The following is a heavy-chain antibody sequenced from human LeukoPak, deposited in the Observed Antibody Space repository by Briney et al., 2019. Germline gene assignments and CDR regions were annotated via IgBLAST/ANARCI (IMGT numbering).Heavy chain of an antibody. Sequence: GASLRLSCVASGFTFGSFGFNWVRQAPGKGLEWVTFICFDGRREDYIDSVKGRFTVSRDDSENTVYLRMSNLRVEDTAVYYCARSPRSSSGLDYWGQGTLVAVSS. J-gene: IGHJ4*02. CDR2: ICFDGRRE. CDR1: GFTFGSFG. V-gene: IGHV3-33*01. CDR3: ARSPRSSSGLDY. D-gene: IGHD6-19*01.